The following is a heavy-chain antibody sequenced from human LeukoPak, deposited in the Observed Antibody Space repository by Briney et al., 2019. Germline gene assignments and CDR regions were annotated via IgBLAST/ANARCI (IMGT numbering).Heavy chain of an antibody. CDR2: INPDSGGT. Sequence: ASVKVSCKASGYTFTGYYMHWVRQAPGQGLEWMGRINPDSGGTNYAQKFQGRVTMTRDTSISTAYMELSRLRSDDTAVYYCARVPAVRGVIDYYYGMDVWGQGTTVTVSS. D-gene: IGHD3-10*01. CDR3: ARVPAVRGVIDYYYGMDV. V-gene: IGHV1-2*06. J-gene: IGHJ6*02. CDR1: GYTFTGYY.